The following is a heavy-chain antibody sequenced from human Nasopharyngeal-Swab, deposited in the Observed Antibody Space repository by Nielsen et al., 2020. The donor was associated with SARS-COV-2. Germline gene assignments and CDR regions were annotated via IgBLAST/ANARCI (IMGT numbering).Heavy chain of an antibody. J-gene: IGHJ4*02. CDR1: GYTFTSYG. V-gene: IGHV1-18*01. Sequence: ASVKVSCKASGYTFTSYGISWVRQAPGQGLEWMGWISAYNGNTNYAQKFQGRVTMTRNTSISTVYMELSSLRSEDTAVYYCARGRNGYNYVNDYWGQGTLVTVSS. CDR3: ARGRNGYNYVNDY. CDR2: ISAYNGNT. D-gene: IGHD5-24*01.